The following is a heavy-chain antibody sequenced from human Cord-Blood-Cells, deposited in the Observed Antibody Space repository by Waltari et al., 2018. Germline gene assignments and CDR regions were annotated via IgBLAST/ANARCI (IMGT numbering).Heavy chain of an antibody. CDR3: AREVTYYFDY. J-gene: IGHJ4*02. Sequence: QVQLVESGGGVVQPGRSLRLSCAASGFTFSSYAMHWVRQAPGKALEWVAFISYDGSNKYYADSVKGRFTISRDNSKNTLYLQMNSLRAEDTAVYYCAREVTYYFDYWGQGTLVTVSS. V-gene: IGHV3-30*04. D-gene: IGHD3-16*01. CDR1: GFTFSSYA. CDR2: ISYDGSNK.